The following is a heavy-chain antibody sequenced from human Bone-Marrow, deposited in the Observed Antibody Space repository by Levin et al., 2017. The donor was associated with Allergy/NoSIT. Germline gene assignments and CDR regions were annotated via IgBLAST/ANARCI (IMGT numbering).Heavy chain of an antibody. V-gene: IGHV1-18*01. CDR2: ISAYNGNT. CDR1: GYTFTSYG. J-gene: IGHJ4*02. CDR3: ARPTIRHYDFWSGYPTEYYFDY. Sequence: GASVKVSCKASGYTFTSYGISWVRQAPGQGLEWMGWISAYNGNTNYAQKLQGRVTMTTDTSPSTAYMELRSLRSDDTAVYYCARPTIRHYDFWSGYPTEYYFDYWGQGTLVTVSS. D-gene: IGHD3-3*01.